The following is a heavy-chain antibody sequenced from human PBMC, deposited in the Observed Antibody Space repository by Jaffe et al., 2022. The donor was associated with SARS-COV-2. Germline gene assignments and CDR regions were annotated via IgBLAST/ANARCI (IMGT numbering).Heavy chain of an antibody. CDR3: ARGLVLIDY. V-gene: IGHV3-23*01. Sequence: EVQLLESGGGLVQPGGSLRLSCVASGFTFSSYAMSWVRQAPGKGLEWVSVVGTSGASTYYADSVKGRFTISRDNSKNTLYLQMSSLRAEDTAVYYCARGLVLIDYWGQGTLVTVSS. CDR2: VGTSGAST. CDR1: GFTFSSYA. J-gene: IGHJ4*02. D-gene: IGHD6-13*01.